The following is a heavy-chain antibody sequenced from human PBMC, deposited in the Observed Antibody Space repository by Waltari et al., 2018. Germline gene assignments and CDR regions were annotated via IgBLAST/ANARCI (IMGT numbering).Heavy chain of an antibody. J-gene: IGHJ4*02. CDR3: AKDSGYSSGWYPD. D-gene: IGHD6-19*01. V-gene: IGHV3-74*01. CDR1: GLSFSSHW. CDR2: INSIGTST. Sequence: EVQLVESGGGLVQPGESLRLSCVASGLSFSSHWMHWVRQAPGKGLVCVSRINSIGTSTDYADSVKGRFTISRDNSKNTLYLQMNSLRAEDTAVYYCAKDSGYSSGWYPDWGQGTLVTVSS.